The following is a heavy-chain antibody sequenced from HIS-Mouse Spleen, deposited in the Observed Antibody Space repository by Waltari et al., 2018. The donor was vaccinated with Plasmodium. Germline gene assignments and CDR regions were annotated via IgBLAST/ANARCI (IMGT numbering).Heavy chain of an antibody. J-gene: IGHJ3*02. CDR2: IYSGGST. V-gene: IGHV3-53*01. Sequence: GSGGGLIQPGGSLRLSCAASGFTVSSNYMSWVRQAPGKGLEWVSVIYSGGSTYYADSVKGRFTISRDNSKNTLYLQMNSLRAEDTAVYYCARGMKSSSSAFDIWGQGTMVTVSS. CDR1: GFTVSSNY. CDR3: ARGMKSSSSAFDI. D-gene: IGHD6-6*01.